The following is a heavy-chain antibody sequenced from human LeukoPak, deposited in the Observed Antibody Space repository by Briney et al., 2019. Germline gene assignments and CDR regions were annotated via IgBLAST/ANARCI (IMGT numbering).Heavy chain of an antibody. D-gene: IGHD2-15*01. V-gene: IGHV3-53*01. CDR3: ARPAREDPFDY. Sequence: PGGSLRLSCAASRFTVSSNYMSWVRQPPGKGLEWVSVIYSGGVTYYADSVKGRFTISRDNSKNTLYLEMNSLRVEDTAVYYCARPAREDPFDYWGQGTLVTVSS. CDR2: IYSGGVT. CDR1: RFTVSSNY. J-gene: IGHJ4*02.